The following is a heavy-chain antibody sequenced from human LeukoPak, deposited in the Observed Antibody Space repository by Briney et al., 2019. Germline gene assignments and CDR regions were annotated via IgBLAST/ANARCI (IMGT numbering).Heavy chain of an antibody. V-gene: IGHV4-39*01. Sequence: ASETLSLTCTVSGGSISSSSYYWGWIRQPPGKGLEWIGSIYYSGSTYYNPSLKSRVTISVDTSKNQFSLKLSSVTAADTAVYYCARHDAYPYYYDSSGPYYFDYWGQGTLVTVSS. D-gene: IGHD3-22*01. J-gene: IGHJ4*02. CDR1: GGSISSSSYY. CDR3: ARHDAYPYYYDSSGPYYFDY. CDR2: IYYSGST.